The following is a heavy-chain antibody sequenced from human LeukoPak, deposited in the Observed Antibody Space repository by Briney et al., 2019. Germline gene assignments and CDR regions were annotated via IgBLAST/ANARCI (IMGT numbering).Heavy chain of an antibody. CDR2: ITDRGDQS. D-gene: IGHD6-13*01. V-gene: IGHV3-23*01. CDR3: AKAFSNSWQFDP. CDR1: GFTFTSDA. J-gene: IGHJ5*02. Sequence: GGSLRLSCAASGFTFTSDAMTWVRQAPGKGLRWSSSITDRGDQSYYADSVKGRFTISRDNSKNTLYLQMNSLRVEDTALYYCAKAFSNSWQFDPWGQGTLVTVSS.